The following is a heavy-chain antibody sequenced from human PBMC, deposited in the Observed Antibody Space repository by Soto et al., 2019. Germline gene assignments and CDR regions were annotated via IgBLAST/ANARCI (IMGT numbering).Heavy chain of an antibody. Sequence: GESLKISCKGSGYSVTSYWIGWVGQMPGKGLEWMGIIYPGDSDTRYSPSFQGQVTISADKSISTAYLQWSSLKASDTAMYYCARERYYYDSSGYQREAFDIWGQGTMVTVSS. CDR3: ARERYYYDSSGYQREAFDI. CDR1: GYSVTSYW. J-gene: IGHJ3*02. D-gene: IGHD3-22*01. CDR2: IYPGDSDT. V-gene: IGHV5-51*01.